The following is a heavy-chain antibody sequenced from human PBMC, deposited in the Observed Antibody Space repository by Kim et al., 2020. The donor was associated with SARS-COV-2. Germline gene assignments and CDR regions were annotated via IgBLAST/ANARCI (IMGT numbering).Heavy chain of an antibody. CDR1: GFTFSSYS. D-gene: IGHD3-22*01. J-gene: IGHJ6*02. CDR3: ARKGVYDSSGYYYSTYGMDV. Sequence: GGSLRLSCAASGFTFSSYSMNWVRQAPGKGLEWVSYISSSSSTIYYADSVKGRFTISRDNAKNSLYLQMNSLRDEDTAVYYCARKGVYDSSGYYYSTYGMDVWGQGTTVTVSS. V-gene: IGHV3-48*02. CDR2: ISSSSSTI.